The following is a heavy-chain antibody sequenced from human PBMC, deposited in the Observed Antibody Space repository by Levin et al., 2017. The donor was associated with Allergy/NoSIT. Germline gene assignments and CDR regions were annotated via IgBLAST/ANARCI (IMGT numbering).Heavy chain of an antibody. J-gene: IGHJ5*02. D-gene: IGHD1-26*01. CDR2: TYYRSKWYS. CDR1: GDSVFSDSAA. CDR3: GRERVGGTAVNWFDP. V-gene: IGHV6-1*01. Sequence: SETLSLTCAISGDSVFSDSAAWTWIRQSPSRGLEWLGRTYYRSKWYSDYAESVKSRITISPDTSQNQFSLQLNSVTPEDSAVYYCGRERVGGTAVNWFDPWGQGTLVTVSS.